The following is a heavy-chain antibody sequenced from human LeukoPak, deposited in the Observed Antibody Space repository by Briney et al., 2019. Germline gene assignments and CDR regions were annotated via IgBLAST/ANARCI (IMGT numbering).Heavy chain of an antibody. V-gene: IGHV1-3*01. CDR3: ARDDVVVPAAMDY. Sequence: ASVKVSCKASGGTFSSYAISWVRQAPGQGLEWMGWINAGNGNTKYSQKFQGRVTITRDTSASTAYMELSSLRSEDTAVYYCARDDVVVPAAMDYWGQGTLVTVSS. J-gene: IGHJ4*02. CDR2: INAGNGNT. D-gene: IGHD2-2*01. CDR1: GGTFSSYA.